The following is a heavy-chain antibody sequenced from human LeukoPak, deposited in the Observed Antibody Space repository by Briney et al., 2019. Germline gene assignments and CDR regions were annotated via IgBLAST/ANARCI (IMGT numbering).Heavy chain of an antibody. V-gene: IGHV1-24*01. CDR2: FDPEDGET. Sequence: ASVKVSCKVSGYTLTELSMHWVRQAPGKGLEWMGGFDPEDGETIYAQKFQGRVTVTEDTSTDTAYMELSSLRAEDTAVYYCANSDGSGSYYRNPFDYWGQGTLVTVSS. CDR1: GYTLTELS. D-gene: IGHD3-10*01. J-gene: IGHJ4*02. CDR3: ANSDGSGSYYRNPFDY.